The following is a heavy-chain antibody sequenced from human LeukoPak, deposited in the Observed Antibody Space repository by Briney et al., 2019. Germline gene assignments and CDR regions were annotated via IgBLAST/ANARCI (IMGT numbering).Heavy chain of an antibody. Sequence: SETLSLTCAVSGGSISSGGYSWSWIRQPPGKGLEWIGYIYHSGSTNYNPSLKSRVTISVDTSKNQFSLKLSSVTAADTAVYYCARGFGDGYNREAVNWFDPWGQGTLVTVSS. CDR3: ARGFGDGYNREAVNWFDP. V-gene: IGHV4-30-2*01. CDR2: IYHSGST. D-gene: IGHD5-24*01. J-gene: IGHJ5*02. CDR1: GGSISSGGYS.